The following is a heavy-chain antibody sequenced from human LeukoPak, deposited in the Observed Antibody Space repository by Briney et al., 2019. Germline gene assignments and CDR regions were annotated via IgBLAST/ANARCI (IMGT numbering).Heavy chain of an antibody. CDR3: ARGGYTYGFDAFDI. CDR1: GGSISSYY. D-gene: IGHD5-18*01. Sequence: SETLSLTCTVSGGSISSYYWSWIRQPPGKGLEWIGYIYYSGSTNYNPSLKSRVTISVDTSKNQFSLKLTSVTAADTAVYYCARGGYTYGFDAFDIWGQGTMVTVSS. J-gene: IGHJ3*02. V-gene: IGHV4-59*01. CDR2: IYYSGST.